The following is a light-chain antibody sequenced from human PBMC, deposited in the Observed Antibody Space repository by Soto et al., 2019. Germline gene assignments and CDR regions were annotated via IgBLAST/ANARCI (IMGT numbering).Light chain of an antibody. CDR2: GAS. V-gene: IGKV3-20*01. Sequence: EIVLTQSPGTLSLSPGERATLSCRASQSVSSSYLAWYQQKPGQAPRLLIYGASSRATGIPDRFRGSGSGTAFTLTISRLEPEDFAVYYCQQYGSSPPMYTFGQGTKLEIK. J-gene: IGKJ2*01. CDR1: QSVSSSY. CDR3: QQYGSSPPMYT.